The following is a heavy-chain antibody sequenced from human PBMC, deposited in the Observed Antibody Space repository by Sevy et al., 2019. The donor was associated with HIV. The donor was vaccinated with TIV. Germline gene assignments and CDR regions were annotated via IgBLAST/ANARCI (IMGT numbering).Heavy chain of an antibody. J-gene: IGHJ4*02. D-gene: IGHD6-13*01. CDR1: GFTFSDYY. CDR3: AVEPGIAAAGTLNY. V-gene: IGHV3-11*06. CDR2: ISSSSSYT. Sequence: GGSLRLSCAASGFTFSDYYMSWIRQAPGKGLEWVSYISSSSSYTKYADSVKGRFTISRDNAKNSLYLQMNSLRAEDTAVYYCAVEPGIAAAGTLNYWGQGTLVTVSS.